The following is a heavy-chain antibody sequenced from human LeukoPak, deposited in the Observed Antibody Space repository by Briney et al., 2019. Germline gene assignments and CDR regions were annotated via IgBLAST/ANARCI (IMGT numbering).Heavy chain of an antibody. CDR1: GGSFSGYY. CDR2: INHSGST. Sequence: PSETLSLTCAVYGGSFSGYYWSWIRQPPGKGLEWIGEINHSGSTNYNPSLKSRVTISVDTSKNQFSLKLSSVTAADTAVYYCARHKAAAGLPYYYMDVWGKGTTVTISS. CDR3: ARHKAAAGLPYYYMDV. V-gene: IGHV4-34*01. J-gene: IGHJ6*03. D-gene: IGHD6-13*01.